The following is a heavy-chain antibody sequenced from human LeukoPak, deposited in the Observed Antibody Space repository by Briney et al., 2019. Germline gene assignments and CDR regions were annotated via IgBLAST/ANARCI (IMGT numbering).Heavy chain of an antibody. CDR2: VKQDGSER. D-gene: IGHD4-17*01. CDR3: ARADYGADDALDV. J-gene: IGHJ3*01. CDR1: GFTFSSYW. V-gene: IGHV3-7*03. Sequence: GGSLRLSCAASGFTFSSYWMSWVRQAPGKGLEWVANVKQDGSERNYVDSVKGGFTISRDNAKNSLYLQMNSLRVEDTAVYYCARADYGADDALDVWGQGTMVTVSS.